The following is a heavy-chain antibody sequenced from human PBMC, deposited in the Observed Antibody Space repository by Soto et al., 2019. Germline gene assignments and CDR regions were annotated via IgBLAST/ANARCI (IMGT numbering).Heavy chain of an antibody. D-gene: IGHD4-17*01. CDR2: ISYDGSNK. Sequence: QVQLVESGGGVVQPGRSLRLSCAASGFTFSSYGMHWVRQAPGKGLEWVAVISYDGSNKYYADSVKGRFTISRDNSRNTLYLQMNSLRAEDTAVYYCAKVPPLTVTGRWYFDLWGRGTLVTVSS. V-gene: IGHV3-30*18. CDR3: AKVPPLTVTGRWYFDL. J-gene: IGHJ2*01. CDR1: GFTFSSYG.